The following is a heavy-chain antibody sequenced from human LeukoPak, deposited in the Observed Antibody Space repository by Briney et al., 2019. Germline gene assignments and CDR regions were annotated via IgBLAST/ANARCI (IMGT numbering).Heavy chain of an antibody. J-gene: IGHJ4*02. D-gene: IGHD4-17*01. CDR3: ARDPYGDYGADY. V-gene: IGHV4-34*01. CDR2: INHSGST. Sequence: SETLSLTCAVYGGSFSGYYWSWIRQPPGKGLEWIGEINHSGSTNYNLSLKSRVTISIDTSKNQFSLKLSSVTAADTAVYYCARDPYGDYGADYWGQGTLVTVSS. CDR1: GGSFSGYY.